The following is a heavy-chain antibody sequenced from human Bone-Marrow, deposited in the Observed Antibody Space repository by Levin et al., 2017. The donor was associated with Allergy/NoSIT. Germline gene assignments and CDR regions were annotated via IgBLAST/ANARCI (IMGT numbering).Heavy chain of an antibody. CDR2: INTLSNYI. CDR3: ARAEEGFYWYFDL. Sequence: TGGSLRLSCAASGFTFSSYSMNWVRQAPGKGLEWVSSINTLSNYIYYADSVKGRFTISRDNARNSVYLQMNSLRAEDTAVYYCARAEEGFYWYFDLWGRGTLVTVSS. CDR1: GFTFSSYS. J-gene: IGHJ2*01. V-gene: IGHV3-21*01. D-gene: IGHD6-19*01.